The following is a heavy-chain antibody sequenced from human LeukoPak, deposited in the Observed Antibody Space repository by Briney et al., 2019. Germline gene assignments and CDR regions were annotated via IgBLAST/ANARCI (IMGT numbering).Heavy chain of an antibody. V-gene: IGHV3-21*01. CDR2: ISSSSSYI. CDR3: ARHLVTSDAFDI. Sequence: GGSLRLSCAASGFTFSSYSMNWVRQAPGKGLEWVSSISSSSSYIYYADSVKGRFTISRDNAKNSLYLQMNSLRAEDTAVYYCARHLVTSDAFDIWGQGTMVTVSS. CDR1: GFTFSSYS. D-gene: IGHD3-9*01. J-gene: IGHJ3*02.